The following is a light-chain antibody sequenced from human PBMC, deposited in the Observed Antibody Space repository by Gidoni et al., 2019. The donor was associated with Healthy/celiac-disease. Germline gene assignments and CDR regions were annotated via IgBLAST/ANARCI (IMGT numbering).Light chain of an antibody. CDR2: AAS. CDR3: QQSYSTPRT. Sequence: DIQMTQSPSSLSASVGDRVTITCRASQSISSYLNWYQHKPGKAPKLLIYAASSLQSGVPSRFSGSGSVTDFTLTIISLQPEDFATYYCQQSYSTPRTFGQGTKLEIK. J-gene: IGKJ2*01. CDR1: QSISSY. V-gene: IGKV1-39*01.